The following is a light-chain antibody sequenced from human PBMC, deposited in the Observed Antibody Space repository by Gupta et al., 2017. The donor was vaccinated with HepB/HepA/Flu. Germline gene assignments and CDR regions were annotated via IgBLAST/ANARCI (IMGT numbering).Light chain of an antibody. Sequence: EIVMTQSPGTLSMSLGEGATLSCRASQSVSSNLAWYQQKPGQAPRLLISAASTRATGIPARFSGYGSGTEFTLTISSLQSEDFAVYYSQQYNNWPRTFGQGTKLEIK. V-gene: IGKV3-15*01. CDR2: AAS. J-gene: IGKJ2*01. CDR1: QSVSSN. CDR3: QQYNNWPRT.